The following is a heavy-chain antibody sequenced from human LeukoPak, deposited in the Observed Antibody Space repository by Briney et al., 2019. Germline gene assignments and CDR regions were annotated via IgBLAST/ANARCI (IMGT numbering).Heavy chain of an antibody. CDR3: AKDPQSQYTFGGVIVGGPFDY. J-gene: IGHJ4*02. CDR1: GFTFSSYG. CDR2: IRYDGSNK. D-gene: IGHD3-16*02. Sequence: GGSLRLSCAASGFTFSSYGMHWVRQAPGKGLEWVAFIRYDGSNKYYADSVKGRFTISRDNSKNTLYLQMNSLRAEDTAVYYCAKDPQSQYTFGGVIVGGPFDYWGQGTLVTVSS. V-gene: IGHV3-30*02.